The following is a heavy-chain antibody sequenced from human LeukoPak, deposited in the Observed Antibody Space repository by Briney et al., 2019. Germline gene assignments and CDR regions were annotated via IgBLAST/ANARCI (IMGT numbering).Heavy chain of an antibody. V-gene: IGHV3-7*01. CDR2: IKQDGSEK. J-gene: IGHJ4*02. CDR3: ASDQWGYFDY. CDR1: GFTFSTYW. D-gene: IGHD1-26*01. Sequence: GGSLRLSCGASGFTFSTYWMSWVRQAPGKGLEWVANIKQDGSEKYYVDSVKGRFTISRDNAKNSLYLQMNSLRTEDTAVYYCASDQWGYFDYWGQGTLVTVSS.